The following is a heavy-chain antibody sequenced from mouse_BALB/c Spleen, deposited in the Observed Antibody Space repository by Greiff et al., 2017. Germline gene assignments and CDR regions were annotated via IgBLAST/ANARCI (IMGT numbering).Heavy chain of an antibody. V-gene: IGHV5-4*02. CDR2: ISDGGSYT. D-gene: IGHD2-10*02. J-gene: IGHJ3*01. Sequence: EVQRVESGGGLVKPGGSLKLSCAASGFTFSDYYMYWVRQTPEKRLEWVATISDGGSYTYYPDSVKGRFTISRDNAKNNLYLQMSSLKSEDTAMYYCARDKGYGNSWFAYWGQGTLVTVSA. CDR1: GFTFSDYY. CDR3: ARDKGYGNSWFAY.